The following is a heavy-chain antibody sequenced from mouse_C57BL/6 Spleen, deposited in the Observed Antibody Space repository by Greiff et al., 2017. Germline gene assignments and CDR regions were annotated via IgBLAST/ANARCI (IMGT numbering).Heavy chain of an antibody. V-gene: IGHV1-18*01. Sequence: VQLQQSGPELVKPGASVTIPCKASGYTFTDYNMDWVKQSHGKSLEWIGDINPNNGGTIYNQKFKGKATLTVDKSSSTAYMELRSLTSEDTAVYYCARVRGRGYAMDYWGQGTSVTVSS. CDR1: GYTFTDYN. CDR2: INPNNGGT. CDR3: ARVRGRGYAMDY. J-gene: IGHJ4*01. D-gene: IGHD3-3*01.